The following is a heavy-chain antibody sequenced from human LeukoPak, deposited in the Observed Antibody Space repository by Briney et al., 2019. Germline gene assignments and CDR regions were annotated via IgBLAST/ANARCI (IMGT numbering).Heavy chain of an antibody. Sequence: SETLSLTCTVSGGSISSYYWSWIRQPPGKGLEWIGYIYYSGSTNYNPSLKSRVTISVDTSKNQFSLKLSSVTAADTAVYYCARLMTYGDYLIDYWAQGTLVTVSS. J-gene: IGHJ4*02. CDR1: GGSISSYY. V-gene: IGHV4-59*08. CDR3: ARLMTYGDYLIDY. D-gene: IGHD4-17*01. CDR2: IYYSGST.